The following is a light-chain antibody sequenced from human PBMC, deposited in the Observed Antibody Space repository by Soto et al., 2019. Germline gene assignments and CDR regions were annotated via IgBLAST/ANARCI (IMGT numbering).Light chain of an antibody. CDR2: DAV. J-gene: IGKJ2*01. CDR1: QSVTGTN. CDR3: HQYGSSLGT. V-gene: IGKV3-20*01. Sequence: IVLTQSPVTLSLSPGEGATLSCRASQSVTGTNLAWYQQRAGQAPRLLIYDAVRRATGIPDRFSGSGSGPDFTLTISRLEPEDFAVYYCHQYGSSLGTFGQGTKVEV.